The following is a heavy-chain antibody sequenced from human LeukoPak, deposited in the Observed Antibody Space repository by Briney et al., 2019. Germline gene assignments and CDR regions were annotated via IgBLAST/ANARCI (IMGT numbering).Heavy chain of an antibody. J-gene: IGHJ4*02. V-gene: IGHV4-61*02. CDR3: ASDSSGTGTYFDY. CDR1: GDSISSGIYY. D-gene: IGHD3-22*01. Sequence: SETLSLTCTVSGDSISSGIYYWGWIRQPAGKGLEWIGRLYTSGNTRYNPSLKSRVTISVDRSKNQFSLKLSSVTAADTAVYYCASDSSGTGTYFDYWGQGTLVTVSS. CDR2: LYTSGNT.